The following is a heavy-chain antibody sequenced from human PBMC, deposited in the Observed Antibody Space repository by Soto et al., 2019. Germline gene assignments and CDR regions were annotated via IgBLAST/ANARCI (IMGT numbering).Heavy chain of an antibody. V-gene: IGHV3-7*01. J-gene: IGHJ3*01. CDR2: IQEDGREK. CDR3: ATYMYCGGRSCHWSFDV. CDR1: GFTFSNYW. Sequence: EVQLVESGGDLVQPGGSLRLSCAASGFTFSNYWMYWVRQAPGKGLEWVANIQEDGREKNYVDSVKGRFTISRDNAKNSLYLQMNSLRADNTAVYFCATYMYCGGRSCHWSFDVWGQGTTVTVSS. D-gene: IGHD2-15*01.